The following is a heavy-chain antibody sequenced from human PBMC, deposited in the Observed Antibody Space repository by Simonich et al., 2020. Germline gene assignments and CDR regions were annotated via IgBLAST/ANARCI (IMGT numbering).Heavy chain of an antibody. CDR3: ARWPSIPASYGSGSYFDY. CDR2: INPNRGGT. Sequence: QVQLVQSGAEVKKPGASVKVSCKASGYTFTGYYMHWMRQAPGQGLEWRGWINPNRGGTNNAKKFQGRVTRTRDTSISTAYMELSRLRSDDTAVYYCARWPSIPASYGSGSYFDYWGQGTLVTVSS. CDR1: GYTFTGYY. V-gene: IGHV1-2*02. J-gene: IGHJ4*02. D-gene: IGHD3-10*01.